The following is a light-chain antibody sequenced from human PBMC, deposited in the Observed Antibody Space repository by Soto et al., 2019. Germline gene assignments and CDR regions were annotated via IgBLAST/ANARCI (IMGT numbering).Light chain of an antibody. CDR3: HQYNSWPPGT. Sequence: EIVLTQSPAILSVSPGGRATLSCMASQSISRSLAWYQQKPGQAPRLLISDASTRATGIPARFSGSGSGTEFTLTISSLQSEDFALYYCHQYNSWPPGTFGQGTKVDIK. CDR2: DAS. V-gene: IGKV3-15*01. CDR1: QSISRS. J-gene: IGKJ2*01.